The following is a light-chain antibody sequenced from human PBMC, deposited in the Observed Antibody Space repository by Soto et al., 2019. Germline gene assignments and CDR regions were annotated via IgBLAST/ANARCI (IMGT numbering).Light chain of an antibody. V-gene: IGLV2-14*01. CDR3: SSYTYSSTPYV. Sequence: QSALTQPASVSGSPGQSITISCTGTSSDVGGYNYVSWYQHHPGKAPKLMIYEVSNRPSGVSNRFSGSKSGNTASLTISGLQAEYEADYYCSSYTYSSTPYVFGTGTQLTVL. J-gene: IGLJ1*01. CDR2: EVS. CDR1: SSDVGGYNY.